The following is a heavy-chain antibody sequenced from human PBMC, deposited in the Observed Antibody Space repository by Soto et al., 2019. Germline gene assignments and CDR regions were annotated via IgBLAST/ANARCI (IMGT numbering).Heavy chain of an antibody. J-gene: IGHJ4*02. Sequence: SETLSLTCAVSGGSISSGGYSWSWIRQPPGKGLEWIGYIYHSGSTYYNPSLKSRVTISVDRSKNQFSLKLSSVTAADTAVYYCARGGAYYYDSSGYLDPFDYWGQGTLVTVSS. V-gene: IGHV4-30-2*01. D-gene: IGHD3-22*01. CDR1: GGSISSGGYS. CDR3: ARGGAYYYDSSGYLDPFDY. CDR2: IYHSGST.